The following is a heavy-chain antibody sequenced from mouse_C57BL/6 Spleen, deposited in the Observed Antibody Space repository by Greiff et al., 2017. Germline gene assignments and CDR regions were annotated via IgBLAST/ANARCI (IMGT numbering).Heavy chain of an antibody. J-gene: IGHJ4*01. CDR2: IWSDGST. CDR3: ARHDYDPYYYAMDY. Sequence: QVQLQQSGPGLVAPSQSLSITCTVSGFSLTSYGVHWVRQPPGKGLEWLVVIWSDGSTTYNSALNSRLSISKDNSKSQVFLKMNSLQTDDTDMYYCARHDYDPYYYAMDYWGQGTSVTVSS. D-gene: IGHD2-4*01. CDR1: GFSLTSYG. V-gene: IGHV2-6-1*01.